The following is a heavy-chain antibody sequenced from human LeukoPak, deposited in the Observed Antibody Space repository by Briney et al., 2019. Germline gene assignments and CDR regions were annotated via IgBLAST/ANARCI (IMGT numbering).Heavy chain of an antibody. CDR3: ARERVAVVFFDY. CDR2: ISNSGRTI. J-gene: IGHJ4*02. V-gene: IGHV3-48*03. CDR1: GFTFSSYE. D-gene: IGHD6-19*01. Sequence: GGSLRLSCAASGFTFSSYEMNWVRQAPGKGLEWVSYISNSGRTIYYADSVKGRFTISRDNAKNSLYLQMNSLRAEDTAVYYCARERVAVVFFDYWRQGALVTVSS.